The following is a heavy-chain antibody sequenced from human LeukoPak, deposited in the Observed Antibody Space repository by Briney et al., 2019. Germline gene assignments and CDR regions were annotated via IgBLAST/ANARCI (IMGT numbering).Heavy chain of an antibody. CDR2: ISSSSSTI. D-gene: IGHD1-1*01. V-gene: IGHV3-48*01. J-gene: IGHJ4*02. CDR3: ARRARYPDY. CDR1: GFTFSSYS. Sequence: GGSLRLSCAASGFTFSSYSMNWVRQAPGKGLEWVSYISSSSSTIYYADSVKGRFTISRDNAKNSLYLQMNSLGAEDTAVYYCARRARYPDYWGQGTLVTVSS.